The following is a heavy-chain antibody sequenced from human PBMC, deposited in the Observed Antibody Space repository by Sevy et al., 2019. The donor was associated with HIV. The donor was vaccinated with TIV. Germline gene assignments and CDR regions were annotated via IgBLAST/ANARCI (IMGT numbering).Heavy chain of an antibody. CDR3: ARGSGGRSGWFDP. CDR1: GYTFTSYY. CDR2: VNPSGGST. J-gene: IGHJ5*02. V-gene: IGHV1-46*01. D-gene: IGHD2-15*01. Sequence: ASVKVSCKASGYTFTSYYMNWVRQAPGQGLEWMGIVNPSGGSTSYAQKFQGRVTMTRDTSTSTVYMELSRLRSEDTAMYYCARGSGGRSGWFDPWGQGTLVTVSS.